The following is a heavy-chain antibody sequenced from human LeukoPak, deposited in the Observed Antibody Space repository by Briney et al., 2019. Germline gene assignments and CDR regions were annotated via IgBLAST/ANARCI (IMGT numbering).Heavy chain of an antibody. CDR3: ARGPNRYYFDY. Sequence: SETLSLTCTVSGGSISSSSYYWGWIRQPPGKGLEWIGSIYYSGSTYYNPSLKSRVTISVDTSKNQFSLKLTSVTPADTAVYYCARGPNRYYFDYWGQGTLVTVSS. CDR2: IYYSGST. CDR1: GGSISSSSYY. J-gene: IGHJ4*02. D-gene: IGHD1-14*01. V-gene: IGHV4-39*07.